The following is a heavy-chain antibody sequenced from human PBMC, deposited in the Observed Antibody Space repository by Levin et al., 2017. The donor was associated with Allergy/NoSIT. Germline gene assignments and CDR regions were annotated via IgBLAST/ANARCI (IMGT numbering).Heavy chain of an antibody. CDR1: EFTFSDHY. J-gene: IGHJ4*02. V-gene: IGHV3-72*01. Sequence: LSLTCAASEFTFSDHYMDWVRQAPGKGLEWVGRSRNKVNSYTTEYAASVKGRFPISRDDSKNSLYLQMNSLKTEDTAVYYCVSGVSSSGWSFAYWGQGTLVTVSS. CDR3: VSGVSSSGWSFAY. D-gene: IGHD6-19*01. CDR2: SRNKVNSYTT.